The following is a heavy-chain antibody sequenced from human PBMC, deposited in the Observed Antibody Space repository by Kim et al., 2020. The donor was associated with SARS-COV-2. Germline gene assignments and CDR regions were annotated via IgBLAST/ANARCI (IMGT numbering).Heavy chain of an antibody. J-gene: IGHJ4*02. Sequence: GGSLRLSCAASGFTFSSYGMHWVRQAPGKGLEWVAVIWYDGSNKYYADSVKGRFTISRDNSKNTLYLQMNSLRAEDTAVYYCARVEGSGHQLDYWGQGTLVTVSS. CDR2: IWYDGSNK. V-gene: IGHV3-33*01. CDR3: ARVEGSGHQLDY. CDR1: GFTFSSYG. D-gene: IGHD3-10*01.